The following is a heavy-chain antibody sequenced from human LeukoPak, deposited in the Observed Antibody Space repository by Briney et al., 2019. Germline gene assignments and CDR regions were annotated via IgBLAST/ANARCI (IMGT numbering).Heavy chain of an antibody. CDR2: IYTSGST. J-gene: IGHJ4*02. D-gene: IGHD2-2*02. Sequence: SETLSLTCTVSGGSISSYYWSWIRQPAGKGLEWIGRIYTSGSTNYNPSLKSRVTMSVDTSKNQFSLRLSSVTAADTAVYYCARETLRVVVPAAIVGGDLDYWGQGTLVTVSS. CDR1: GGSISSYY. CDR3: ARETLRVVVPAAIVGGDLDY. V-gene: IGHV4-4*07.